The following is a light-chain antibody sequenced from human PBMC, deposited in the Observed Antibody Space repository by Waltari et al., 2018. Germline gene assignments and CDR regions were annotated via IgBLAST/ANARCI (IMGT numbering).Light chain of an antibody. CDR1: RFHIGADYD. V-gene: IGLV1-40*01. CDR3: QSYDDTLRASV. Sequence: QSVLTQPPSVSGAPGQRVTISCTGTRFHIGADYDLPWYQQLPGTAPKPLIYGNSNRPSGVSDRFSGSRSGTSASLAITGLQADDEADYYCQSYDDTLRASVFGGGTKVTVL. J-gene: IGLJ2*01. CDR2: GNS.